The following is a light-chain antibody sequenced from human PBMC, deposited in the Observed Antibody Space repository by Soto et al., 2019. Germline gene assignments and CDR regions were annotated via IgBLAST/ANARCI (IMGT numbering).Light chain of an antibody. CDR2: EVS. CDR1: SSDVGAYNY. J-gene: IGLJ1*01. V-gene: IGLV2-14*01. Sequence: QSALTQPASVSGSPGQSITISCTGTSSDVGAYNYVSWYQQHPGRAPKLMIYEVSNRPSGVSNRFSGSKSGTTASLTISGLQTEDEAEYYCTSYTSSSTDVFGTGTKLTVL. CDR3: TSYTSSSTDV.